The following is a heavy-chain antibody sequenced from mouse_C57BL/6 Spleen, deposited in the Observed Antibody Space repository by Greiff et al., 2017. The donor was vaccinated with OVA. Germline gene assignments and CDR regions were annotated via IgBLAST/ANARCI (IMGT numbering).Heavy chain of an antibody. J-gene: IGHJ2*01. CDR3: TKAHYYGSSFYYFDY. D-gene: IGHD1-1*01. CDR1: GYTFTSYW. V-gene: IGHV1-5*01. Sequence: VQLQQSGTVLARPGASVKMSCKTSGYTFTSYWMHWVKQRPGQGLEWIGAIYPGNSDTSYTQKFKGKAKLTAVTSASTAYMELSSLTNEDSAVYYCTKAHYYGSSFYYFDYWGQGTTLTVSS. CDR2: IYPGNSDT.